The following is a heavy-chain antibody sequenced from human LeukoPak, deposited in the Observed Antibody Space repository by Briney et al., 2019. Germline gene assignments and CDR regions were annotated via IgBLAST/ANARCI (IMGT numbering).Heavy chain of an antibody. CDR2: ISSSSSYI. CDR3: ARDPRIRFGESDNWFDP. D-gene: IGHD3-10*01. Sequence: PGGSLRLSCAASGFTFSSYSMNWVRQAPGKGLEWVSSISSSSSYIYYADSVKGRFTISRDNAKNSLYLQMNSLRAEDTAVYYCARDPRIRFGESDNWFDPWGQGTLVTVSS. J-gene: IGHJ5*02. CDR1: GFTFSSYS. V-gene: IGHV3-21*01.